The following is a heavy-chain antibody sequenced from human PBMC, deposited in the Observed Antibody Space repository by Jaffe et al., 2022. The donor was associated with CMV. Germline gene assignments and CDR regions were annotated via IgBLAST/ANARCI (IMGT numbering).Heavy chain of an antibody. D-gene: IGHD2-2*01. CDR1: GGSFNGYF. J-gene: IGHJ6*03. Sequence: QVQLQQWGAGLLKPSETLSLTCAVYGGSFNGYFWSWIRQPPGKGLEWIGEINHSGGTNYNPSLKSRVTISVDTSKNQFSLKLNSVTAADTAVYYCARGPKDIAVIPLAMLDGYYYMDVWGKGTTVTVSS. V-gene: IGHV4-34*01. CDR3: ARGPKDIAVIPLAMLDGYYYMDV. CDR2: INHSGGT.